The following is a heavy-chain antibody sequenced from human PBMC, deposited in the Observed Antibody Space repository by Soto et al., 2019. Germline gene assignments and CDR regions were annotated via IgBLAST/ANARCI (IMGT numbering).Heavy chain of an antibody. Sequence: ASVKVSCKDSGGTFSSYAISWVRQAPGQGLEWMGGIIPIFGTANYAQKFQGRVTITADESTSTAYMELSSLRSEDTAVYYCARASLVVRDLYYYYGMDVWGQGTTVTVS. V-gene: IGHV1-69*13. CDR2: IIPIFGTA. J-gene: IGHJ6*02. D-gene: IGHD3-10*01. CDR1: GGTFSSYA. CDR3: ARASLVVRDLYYYYGMDV.